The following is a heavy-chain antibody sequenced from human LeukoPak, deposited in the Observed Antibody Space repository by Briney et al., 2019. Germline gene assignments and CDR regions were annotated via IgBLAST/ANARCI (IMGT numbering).Heavy chain of an antibody. CDR2: IRYDGSNK. CDR1: GFTFSCYG. CDR3: AKHSEQWLANPGDYFDY. Sequence: TGGSLRLSCAASGFTFSCYGMHWVRPAPGKGLEWVSFIRYDGSNKYYADSVKGRFTISRDNSKNTLYLQMNSLRAEDTAVYYCAKHSEQWLANPGDYFDYWGQGTLVTVSS. V-gene: IGHV3-30*02. J-gene: IGHJ4*02. D-gene: IGHD6-19*01.